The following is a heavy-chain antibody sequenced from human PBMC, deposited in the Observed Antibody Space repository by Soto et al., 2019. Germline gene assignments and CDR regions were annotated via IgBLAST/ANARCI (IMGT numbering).Heavy chain of an antibody. CDR3: ARDFAGYCSGGSCENDNNWFDP. J-gene: IGHJ5*02. Sequence: SETLSLTCAVSGGSISSGGYSWSWIRQPPGKGLEWIGYIYHSGSTYYNPSLKSRVTISVDRSKKQFSLKLSSVTAADTAVYYCARDFAGYCSGGSCENDNNWFDPWGQGTLVTVSS. CDR1: GGSISSGGYS. CDR2: IYHSGST. V-gene: IGHV4-30-2*01. D-gene: IGHD2-15*01.